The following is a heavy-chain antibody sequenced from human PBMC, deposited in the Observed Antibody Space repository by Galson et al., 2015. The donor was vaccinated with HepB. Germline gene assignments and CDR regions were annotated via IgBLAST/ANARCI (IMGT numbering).Heavy chain of an antibody. D-gene: IGHD2-2*01. J-gene: IGHJ6*03. Sequence: SVKVSCKASGYTFTSYGISWVRQAPGQGLEWMGWISAYNGNTNYAQKLQGRVTMTTDTSTSTAYMELRSLRSDDTAVYYCARGGDCSSTSCHYYYMDVWGKGTTVTVSS. CDR3: ARGGDCSSTSCHYYYMDV. CDR1: GYTFTSYG. CDR2: ISAYNGNT. V-gene: IGHV1-18*01.